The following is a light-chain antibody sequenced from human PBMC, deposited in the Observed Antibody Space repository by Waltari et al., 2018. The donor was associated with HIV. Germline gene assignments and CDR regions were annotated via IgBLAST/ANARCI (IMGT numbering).Light chain of an antibody. Sequence: QSALTRPGSVSGSPGPSITISCTGTSNDIGNYNLVLWYQQHPGKAPKLRIYEVPNRPAGVPDRFSGAKSGNTASLTISDLRTEDETNYYCASFTKDLTVVFGGGTKVTVL. CDR3: ASFTKDLTVV. V-gene: IGLV2-14*02. CDR1: SNDIGNYNL. CDR2: EVP. J-gene: IGLJ2*01.